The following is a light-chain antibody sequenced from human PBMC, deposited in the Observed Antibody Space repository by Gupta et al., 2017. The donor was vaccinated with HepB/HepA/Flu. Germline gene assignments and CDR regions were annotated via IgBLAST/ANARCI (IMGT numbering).Light chain of an antibody. CDR3: QQYGSSPPWT. CDR2: GAS. V-gene: IGKV3-20*01. CDR1: QSVSSSY. Sequence: DIVLTQSPGTLSLSPGERATLSCRASQSVSSSYLAWYQQKSGQAPRLLIYGASSRATGIPDRFSGSGSKTDFTLTISRLEPEDFAVYYCQQYGSSPPWTFGQGTKVEIK. J-gene: IGKJ1*01.